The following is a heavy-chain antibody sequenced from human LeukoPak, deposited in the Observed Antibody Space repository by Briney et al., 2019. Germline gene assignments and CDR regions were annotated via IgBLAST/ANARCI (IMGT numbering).Heavy chain of an antibody. Sequence: GGSLRLSCAVSGFTVSSNYMTWVRRAPGKGLEWVSIIYSGGSTYYADSVKGRFTISRDNSKNTLFLEMISLRAEDTAIYYCATGGGQLALWGQGTLVTVSS. V-gene: IGHV3-53*01. CDR3: ATGGGQLAL. CDR1: GFTVSSNY. D-gene: IGHD6-6*01. CDR2: IYSGGST. J-gene: IGHJ4*02.